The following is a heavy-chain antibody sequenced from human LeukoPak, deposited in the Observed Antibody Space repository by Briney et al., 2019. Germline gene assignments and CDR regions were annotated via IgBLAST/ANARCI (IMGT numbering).Heavy chain of an antibody. J-gene: IGHJ2*01. CDR3: AREMSDTVTWGWYFDL. CDR1: GLSFSSYD. D-gene: IGHD4-17*01. Sequence: GGSLRLSCAASGLSFSSYDMHWVRQATGKGLEWVSAIGTKGDTYYSDSVRGRFTISRENGKNSLYLQMNSLRAGDTAVYYCAREMSDTVTWGWYFDLWGRGTLVTVSS. V-gene: IGHV3-13*01. CDR2: IGTKGDT.